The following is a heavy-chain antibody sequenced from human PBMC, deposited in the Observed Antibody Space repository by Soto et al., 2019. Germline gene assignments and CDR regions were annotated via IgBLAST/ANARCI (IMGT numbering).Heavy chain of an antibody. CDR1: GFTFSSYG. Sequence: QVQLVESGGGVVQPGRSLRLSCAASGFTFSSYGMHWVRQAPGKGLEWVAVISYDGSNKYYADSVKGRFTISRDNSKNTLYLQMNSLRAEDTAVYYCAKDKGNSSGWYGGWYFDLWGRGTLVTVSS. J-gene: IGHJ2*01. D-gene: IGHD6-19*01. V-gene: IGHV3-30*18. CDR3: AKDKGNSSGWYGGWYFDL. CDR2: ISYDGSNK.